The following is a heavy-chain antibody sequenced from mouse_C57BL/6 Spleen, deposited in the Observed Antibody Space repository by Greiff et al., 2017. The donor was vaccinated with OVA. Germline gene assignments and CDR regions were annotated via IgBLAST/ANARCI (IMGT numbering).Heavy chain of an antibody. V-gene: IGHV5-15*01. CDR3: ARGVVAEGYYFDY. D-gene: IGHD1-1*01. CDR2: ISNLAYSI. CDR1: GFTFSDYG. Sequence: EVQGVESGGGLVQPGGSLKLSCAASGFTFSDYGMAWVRQAPRKGPEWVAFISNLAYSIYYADTVTGRFTISREKAKNTLYLEMSSLRSEDTAMYYCARGVVAEGYYFDYWGQGTTLTVSS. J-gene: IGHJ2*01.